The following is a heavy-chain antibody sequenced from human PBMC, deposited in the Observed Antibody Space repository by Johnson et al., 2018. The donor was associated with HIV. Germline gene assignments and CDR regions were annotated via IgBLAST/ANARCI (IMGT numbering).Heavy chain of an antibody. CDR3: ARDAQEWELWGDGAFDI. J-gene: IGHJ3*02. V-gene: IGHV3-13*01. Sequence: VQLVESGGGVVQPGRSLRFSRAASRFTFRSYDMHWVRQVTRKGLEWVSAIGTAGDTYYPGSVKGRFTISRNNFKNTLYLQMNSLRAEDTAVYYCARDAQEWELWGDGAFDIWGQGTMVTVSS. D-gene: IGHD1-26*01. CDR2: IGTAGDT. CDR1: RFTFRSYD.